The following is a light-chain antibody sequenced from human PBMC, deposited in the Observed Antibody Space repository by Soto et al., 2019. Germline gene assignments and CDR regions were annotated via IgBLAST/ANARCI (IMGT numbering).Light chain of an antibody. J-gene: IGKJ1*01. V-gene: IGKV1-5*01. CDR2: DAS. Sequence: DSQRTQSPSTLSASAGAVVTITSRASQSISTFLAWYQQKTGKAPKILIFDASSLKSGVPSRFRGSGSGTEFTLTISRLKPEDFAVYYCQQYDNWPRTFGQGTKVDIK. CDR1: QSISTF. CDR3: QQYDNWPRT.